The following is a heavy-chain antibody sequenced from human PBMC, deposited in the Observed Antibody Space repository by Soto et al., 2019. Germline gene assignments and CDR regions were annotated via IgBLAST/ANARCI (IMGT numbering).Heavy chain of an antibody. J-gene: IGHJ5*02. CDR1: GGSISSSSYY. D-gene: IGHD3-10*01. V-gene: IGHV4-39*01. Sequence: SETLSHTCTVSGGSISSSSYYWGWIRQPPWKGLEWIGSIYYSGSTYYNPSLKSRVTISVDTSKNQFSLKLTSVTAADTAVYYCARQEITMVRAFNWFDPWGQGTLVTVSS. CDR3: ARQEITMVRAFNWFDP. CDR2: IYYSGST.